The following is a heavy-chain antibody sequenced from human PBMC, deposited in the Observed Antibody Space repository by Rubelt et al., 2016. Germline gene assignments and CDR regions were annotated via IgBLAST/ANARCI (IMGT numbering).Heavy chain of an antibody. CDR1: GGTFSSYA. J-gene: IGHJ5*02. V-gene: IGHV1-69*04. CDR2: IIPILGIA. CDR3: AREQQLVGGWFDP. Sequence: QVQLVQSGAEVKKPGSSVKVSCKASGGTFSSYAISWVRQAPGQGLEWMGRIIPILGIANYAQKFQGRVTITADKSTSTAYMERSSLRSEDTAVYYCAREQQLVGGWFDPWGQGTLVTVSS. D-gene: IGHD6-13*01.